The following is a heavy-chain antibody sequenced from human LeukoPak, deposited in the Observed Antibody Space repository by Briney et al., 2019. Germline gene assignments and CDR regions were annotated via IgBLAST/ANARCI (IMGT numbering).Heavy chain of an antibody. J-gene: IGHJ3*02. CDR1: GYSLTNYY. D-gene: IGHD4-17*01. Sequence: ASVKVSCKASGYSLTNYYMHWVRHVPGQGPEWLGLINPSGGTKYAQKFQDRVTMTRDTSTSTIYMELSSLTSEDRDVYYCAREGRTDYGASRSFDIWGQGTMVTVSS. V-gene: IGHV1-46*01. CDR3: AREGRTDYGASRSFDI. CDR2: INPSGGT.